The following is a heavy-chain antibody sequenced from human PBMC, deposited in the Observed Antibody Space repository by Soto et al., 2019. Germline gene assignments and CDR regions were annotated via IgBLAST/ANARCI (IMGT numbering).Heavy chain of an antibody. CDR2: ISAYNGNT. CDR3: ARVGERGLQLRGGFFDD. V-gene: IGHV1-18*01. Sequence: ASVKVSCKASGYTFTSYGISWVRQAPGQGLEWMGWISAYNGNTNYAQKLQGRVTMTTDTSTSTAYMGLRSLRSDDTAVYYCARVGERGLQLRGGFFDDCAQGNLVTVYS. D-gene: IGHD5-12*01. CDR1: GYTFTSYG. J-gene: IGHJ4*02.